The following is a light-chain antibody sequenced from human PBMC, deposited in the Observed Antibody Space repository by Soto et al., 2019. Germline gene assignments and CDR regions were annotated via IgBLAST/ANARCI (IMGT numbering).Light chain of an antibody. CDR2: AAS. CDR1: QVIGND. CDR3: LQHNRYPFT. V-gene: IGKV1-17*01. Sequence: DIQMTQSPSSLSASVGDRVTVTCRASQVIGNDLGWFQQKPGKAPKRLIFAASSLESGVPSRFSGSASGTEFTLTISRLQPEDLATYYCLQHNRYPFTFGGGTKVEIK. J-gene: IGKJ4*01.